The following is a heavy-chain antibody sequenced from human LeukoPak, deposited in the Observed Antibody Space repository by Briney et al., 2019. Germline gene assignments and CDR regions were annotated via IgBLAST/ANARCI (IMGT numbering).Heavy chain of an antibody. CDR1: GFTFSSYG. J-gene: IGHJ3*02. CDR2: ISYDGSNK. Sequence: GGSLRLSCAASGFTFSSYGMHWVRQAPGKGLEWVAVISYDGSNKYYADSVKGRFTISRDNSKNTLYLQMNSLRAEDTAVYYCAKGDSWIYYWASQHDAFDIWGQGTMVTVSS. V-gene: IGHV3-30*18. CDR3: AKGDSWIYYWASQHDAFDI. D-gene: IGHD3-3*01.